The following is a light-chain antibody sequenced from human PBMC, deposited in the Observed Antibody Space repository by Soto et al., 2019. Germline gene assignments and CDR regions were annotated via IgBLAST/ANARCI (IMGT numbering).Light chain of an antibody. Sequence: DIQMPQSPSSLSASVGDRVAITCRASQSISSRLAWYQVKPGRVPKLLISDASTLERGVPTTFSGSGSGTEFTLTISALQPDDFATYYCQQYTDYSRTFGQGIKVDI. CDR1: QSISSR. J-gene: IGKJ1*01. CDR2: DAS. CDR3: QQYTDYSRT. V-gene: IGKV1-5*01.